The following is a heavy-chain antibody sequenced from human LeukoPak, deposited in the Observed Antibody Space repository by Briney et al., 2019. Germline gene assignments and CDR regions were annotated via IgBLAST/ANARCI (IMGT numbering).Heavy chain of an antibody. CDR1: GFTFSGYW. D-gene: IGHD6-25*01. V-gene: IGHV3-7*01. CDR3: ARERPAAASAFEV. CDR2: IKTDGSDK. Sequence: GGSLRLSCAASGFTFSGYWMSWVRQAPGKGLEWVANIKTDGSDKYYLDSVRGRFTISRDNAKSSLFLQMNSLRGEDTALYFCARERPAAASAFEVWGQGTRVTVSS. J-gene: IGHJ3*01.